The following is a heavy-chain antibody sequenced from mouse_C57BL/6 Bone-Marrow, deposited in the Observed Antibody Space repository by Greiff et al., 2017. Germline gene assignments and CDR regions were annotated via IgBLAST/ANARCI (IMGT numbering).Heavy chain of an antibody. CDR3: ARGGNYVDYAMDY. CDR2: ISDGGSYT. CDR1: GFTFSSYA. D-gene: IGHD2-1*01. J-gene: IGHJ4*01. Sequence: EVKLEESGGGLVKPGGSLKLSCAASGFTFSSYAMSWVRQTPEKRLEWVATISDGGSYTYYPENVKGRFTISIDNATNNLYLQMSHLKSEDTAMYYCARGGNYVDYAMDYWGQGTSVTVSS. V-gene: IGHV5-4*03.